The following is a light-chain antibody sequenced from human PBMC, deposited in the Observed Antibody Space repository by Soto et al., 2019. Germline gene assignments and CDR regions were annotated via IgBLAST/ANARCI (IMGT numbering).Light chain of an antibody. Sequence: EIVLTQSPGTLSLSPGERATLSCRASQSVSSTYLAWYQHKPGQAPRLLIYGASSRETGIPDTFSGSGSGTDFTLTISRLEPEDFAVYYCEQYDSSPYTFGQGTKLEI. CDR2: GAS. CDR3: EQYDSSPYT. CDR1: QSVSSTY. J-gene: IGKJ2*01. V-gene: IGKV3-20*01.